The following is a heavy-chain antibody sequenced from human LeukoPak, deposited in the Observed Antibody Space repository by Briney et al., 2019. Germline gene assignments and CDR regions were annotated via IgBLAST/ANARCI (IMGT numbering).Heavy chain of an antibody. D-gene: IGHD3-9*01. J-gene: IGHJ6*03. CDR3: ARESLRYFDSAYYYMDV. CDR2: IYYSGST. Sequence: SETLSLTCTVSGGSISSYYWSWIRQPPGKGLEWIGYIYYSGSTNYNPSLKSRVTISVDTPKNQSSLKLSSVTAADTAVYYCARESLRYFDSAYYYMDVWGKGTTVTVSS. V-gene: IGHV4-59*01. CDR1: GGSISSYY.